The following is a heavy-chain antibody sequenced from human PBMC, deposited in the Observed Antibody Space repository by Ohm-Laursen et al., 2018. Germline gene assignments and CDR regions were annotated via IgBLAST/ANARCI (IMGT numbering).Heavy chain of an antibody. D-gene: IGHD2/OR15-2a*01. CDR1: GGSISSYY. CDR2: IYYSGST. J-gene: IGHJ5*02. Sequence: SETLSLTCTVSGGSISSYYWTWIRQPPGKGLEWIGYIYYSGSTNYNPSLKSRVTISVDTSKNQFSLKLSSVAAADTAVYYCARGTLNWFDPWGQGTLVTVSS. V-gene: IGHV4-59*08. CDR3: ARGTLNWFDP.